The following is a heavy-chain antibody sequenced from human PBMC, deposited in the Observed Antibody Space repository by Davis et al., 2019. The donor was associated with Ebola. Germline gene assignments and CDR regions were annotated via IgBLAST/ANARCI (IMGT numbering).Heavy chain of an antibody. CDR1: GGSFSGYY. J-gene: IGHJ5*02. CDR2: INHSGST. Sequence: MPSETLSLTCAVYGGSFSGYYWSWIRQPPGKGLEWIGEINHSGSTNYNPSLKSQVTISVDTSKNQFSLKLSSVTAADTAVYYCARDLGCSGGSCYGWFDPWGQGTLVTVSS. D-gene: IGHD2-15*01. CDR3: ARDLGCSGGSCYGWFDP. V-gene: IGHV4-34*01.